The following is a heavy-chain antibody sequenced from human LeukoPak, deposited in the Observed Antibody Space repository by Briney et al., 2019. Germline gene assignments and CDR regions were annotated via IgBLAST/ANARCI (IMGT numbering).Heavy chain of an antibody. V-gene: IGHV3-64*01. D-gene: IGHD3-10*01. CDR2: ISSNGGST. CDR1: GFTFRILV. Sequence: GGPQTLFCSPSGFTFRILVMQWVRQAPGKGLEYVSAISSNGGSTYYANSVKGRFTISRDNSKDTLYLQMDSLRAEYMAVYYSARRPDGSYSDSWGQGTLVTVSS. J-gene: IGHJ5*01. CDR3: ARRPDGSYSDS.